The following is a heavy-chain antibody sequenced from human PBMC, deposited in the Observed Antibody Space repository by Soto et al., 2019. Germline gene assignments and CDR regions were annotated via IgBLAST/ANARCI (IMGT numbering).Heavy chain of an antibody. Sequence: SETLSLTCAVYGGSFSGYYWSWIRQPPGKGLEWIGEINHSGSTNYNPSLKSRVTISVDTSKNQFSLKLSSVTAADTAVYYCARVHYYDSRGDYWGQGTLVPVSS. CDR2: INHSGST. D-gene: IGHD3-22*01. CDR3: ARVHYYDSRGDY. J-gene: IGHJ4*02. CDR1: GGSFSGYY. V-gene: IGHV4-34*01.